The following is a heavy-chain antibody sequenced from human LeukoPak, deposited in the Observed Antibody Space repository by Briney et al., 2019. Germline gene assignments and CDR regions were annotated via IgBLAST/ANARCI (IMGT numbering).Heavy chain of an antibody. V-gene: IGHV3-23*01. D-gene: IGHD3-22*01. CDR3: AKGQDYYDSSGHYEADAFDI. Sequence: GGSPRLSCAASGFTFSSYAMSWVRQAPGKGLEWVSGVSGSGGSTVYTDSVKGRFTISRDNSKNTLYLQMNSLRAEDTAVYYCAKGQDYYDSSGHYEADAFDIWGQGTMVTVSS. J-gene: IGHJ3*02. CDR1: GFTFSSYA. CDR2: VSGSGGST.